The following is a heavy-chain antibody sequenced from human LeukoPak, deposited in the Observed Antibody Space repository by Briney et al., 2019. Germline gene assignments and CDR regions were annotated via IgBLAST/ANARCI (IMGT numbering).Heavy chain of an antibody. D-gene: IGHD6-19*01. CDR1: GGSISSGGYY. CDR3: AKEGSGWPAPFDY. Sequence: ETLSLTCTVSGGSISSGGYYWSWIRQAPGKGLEWVSAISGSGGSTYYADSVKGRFTISRDNSKNTLYLQMNSLRAEDTAVYYCAKEGSGWPAPFDYWGQGTLVTVSS. J-gene: IGHJ4*02. CDR2: ISGSGGST. V-gene: IGHV3-23*01.